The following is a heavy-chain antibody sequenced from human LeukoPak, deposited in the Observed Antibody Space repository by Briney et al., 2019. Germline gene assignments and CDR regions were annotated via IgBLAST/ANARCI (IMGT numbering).Heavy chain of an antibody. V-gene: IGHV3-21*01. D-gene: IGHD2-21*02. CDR2: ISSSSSYI. CDR1: GFSFSSYT. J-gene: IGHJ4*02. Sequence: PGGSLRLFCAASGFSFSSYTMNWVRQAPGKGLEWVSIISSSSSYIYYADSVKGRFTISRDNAKNALYLQMNSLRVEDTAVYYCARDGRCGGDCYASWGQGTLVTVSS. CDR3: ARDGRCGGDCYAS.